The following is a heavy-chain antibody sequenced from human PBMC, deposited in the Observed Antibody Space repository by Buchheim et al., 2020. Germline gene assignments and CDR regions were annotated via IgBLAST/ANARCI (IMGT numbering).Heavy chain of an antibody. CDR2: FLHNGNT. CDR3: ARENWERPPHWYFDL. CDR1: GGSISSYY. J-gene: IGHJ2*01. V-gene: IGHV4-59*01. Sequence: QVQLQESGPGLVKPSETLSLTCTVSGGSISSYYWSWIRQPPGRGLEWIGYFLHNGNTHYNPSLNSRLSMSVDKSRNQFSLKLSSVTAADTAVYYCARENWERPPHWYFDLWGRGTL. D-gene: IGHD3-16*01.